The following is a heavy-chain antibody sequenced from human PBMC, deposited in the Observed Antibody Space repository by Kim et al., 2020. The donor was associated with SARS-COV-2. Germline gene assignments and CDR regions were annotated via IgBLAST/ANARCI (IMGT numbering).Heavy chain of an antibody. Sequence: ASVKVSCKASGYTFTTYFMHWVRQAPGQGLEWMGVINPYDGTKSYPQNLQGRVAMSTDTSTSTVYLELSSMRSDDTAVYYCARALGEGPADGAYAEYYFDYWGQGTLVTVSS. V-gene: IGHV1-46*01. D-gene: IGHD3-16*01. CDR2: INPYDGTK. J-gene: IGHJ4*02. CDR3: ARALGEGPADGAYAEYYFDY. CDR1: GYTFTTYF.